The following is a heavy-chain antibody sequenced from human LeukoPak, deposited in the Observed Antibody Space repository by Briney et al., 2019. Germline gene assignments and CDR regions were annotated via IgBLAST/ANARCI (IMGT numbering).Heavy chain of an antibody. CDR2: ISAYNGNT. CDR3: ARDLSIAAAGSGLADY. V-gene: IGHV1-18*01. J-gene: IGHJ4*02. Sequence: ASVKVSCKASGYTFTSYGISWVRQAPGQGLEWMGWISAYNGNTNYAQKLQGRVTMTTDTSTSTAYMELRSLRSDDTAAYYCARDLSIAAAGSGLADYWGQGTLVTVSS. CDR1: GYTFTSYG. D-gene: IGHD6-13*01.